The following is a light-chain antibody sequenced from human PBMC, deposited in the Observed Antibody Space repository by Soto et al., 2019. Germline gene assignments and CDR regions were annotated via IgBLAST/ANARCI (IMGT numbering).Light chain of an antibody. CDR3: QLYNLMPLI. CDR1: QSVRSN. CDR2: GAS. J-gene: IGKJ4*01. Sequence: ERVMTQSPATLSVSPGERATLSCRASQSVRSNLAWYQQKPGQAPRLLIYGASTRGTGIPARFSGSGSGTEFPLIISSVQSEGCAHDYRQLYNLMPLICGGRTKVGIK. V-gene: IGKV3-15*01.